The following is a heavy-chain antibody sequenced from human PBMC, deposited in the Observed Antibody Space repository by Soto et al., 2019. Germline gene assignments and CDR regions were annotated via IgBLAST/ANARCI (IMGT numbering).Heavy chain of an antibody. CDR2: INAGNGNT. CDR1: GYTFTSYA. V-gene: IGHV1-3*01. J-gene: IGHJ5*02. Sequence: ASVKVSCKASGYTFTSYAIHWVRQAPGQRLEWMGWINAGNGNTKYSQKFQGRVTITRDTSASTVYMELSSLRSEDTAAYYCARTGSSSWFWFDPWGQGTLVTVSS. D-gene: IGHD6-13*01. CDR3: ARTGSSSWFWFDP.